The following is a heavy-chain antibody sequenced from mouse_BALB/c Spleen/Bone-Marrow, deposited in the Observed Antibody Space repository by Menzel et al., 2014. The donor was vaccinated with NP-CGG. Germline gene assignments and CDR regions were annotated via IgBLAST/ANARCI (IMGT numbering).Heavy chain of an antibody. D-gene: IGHD2-4*01. CDR2: IWGGGST. CDR3: AKHPLITRGAMDY. V-gene: IGHV2-6-5*01. Sequence: VKLQESGPGLVAPSQSLSITCTVSGFSLTDYGVSWIRQPPGKGLEWLGLIWGGGSTYYNSALKSKMSISKDNSKRQVFLRMNSLQIDDTAVYYCAKHPLITRGAMDYWGQGTSVTVSS. CDR1: GFSLTDYG. J-gene: IGHJ4*01.